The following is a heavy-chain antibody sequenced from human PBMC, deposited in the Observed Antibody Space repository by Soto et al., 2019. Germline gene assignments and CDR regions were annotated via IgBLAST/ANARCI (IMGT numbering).Heavy chain of an antibody. CDR1: GYTFTSYA. Sequence: ASVKVSCKASGYTFTSYAMQWVRQAPGQRLEWMGWINAGNGNTKYSQKFQGRVTITRDTSASTAYMELSSLRSEDTAVYYCARGEKTLNWFDPWGQGTLVTVSS. V-gene: IGHV1-3*01. CDR3: ARGEKTLNWFDP. J-gene: IGHJ5*02. CDR2: INAGNGNT.